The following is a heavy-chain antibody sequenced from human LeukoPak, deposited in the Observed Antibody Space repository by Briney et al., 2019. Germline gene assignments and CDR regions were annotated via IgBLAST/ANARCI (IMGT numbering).Heavy chain of an antibody. CDR3: ARASIAFDI. CDR1: GFTFSSYS. Sequence: PGGYLRLSCAASGFTFSSYSMNWVRQAPGKGLEWVSYISSSSSTIYYADSVKGRFTISRDNAKNSLYLQMNSLRAEDTAVYYYARASIAFDIWGQGTMVTVSS. D-gene: IGHD6-6*01. V-gene: IGHV3-48*04. J-gene: IGHJ3*02. CDR2: ISSSSSTI.